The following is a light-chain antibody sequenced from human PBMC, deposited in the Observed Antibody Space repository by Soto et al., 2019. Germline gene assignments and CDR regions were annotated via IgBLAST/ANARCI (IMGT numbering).Light chain of an antibody. J-gene: IGLJ2*01. V-gene: IGLV2-8*01. CDR2: EVS. CDR1: SSDVGGYNN. CDR3: ISYAGSSTLV. Sequence: QSAPTQPPSASGSPGQSATISCTGTSSDVGGYNNVSWYQQYPGKAPKLLIYEVSKRPSGVPDRFSGSKSGNTASLTVSGLQAEDEADYYCISYAGSSTLVFGGGTKVTVL.